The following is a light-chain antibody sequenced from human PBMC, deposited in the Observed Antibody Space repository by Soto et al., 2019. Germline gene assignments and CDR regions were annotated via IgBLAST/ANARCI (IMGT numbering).Light chain of an antibody. CDR1: QSIGSN. CDR3: QRYNDWPPWT. V-gene: IGKV3-15*01. CDR2: GAS. J-gene: IGKJ1*01. Sequence: EIVMTQSPATLSVSPGERATLFCRASQSIGSNLAWYQQKPGQAPRLLIHGASTRATGVPARFNGSGSGTDFTLSIRSLQSDDFAVYYCQRYNDWPPWTFGPGTKVEI.